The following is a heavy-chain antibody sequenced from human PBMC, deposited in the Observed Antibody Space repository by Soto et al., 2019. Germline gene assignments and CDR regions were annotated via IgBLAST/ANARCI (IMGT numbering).Heavy chain of an antibody. J-gene: IGHJ2*01. CDR2: SRNKANGYTT. D-gene: IGHD4-17*01. CDR3: TRAPFRAYGNKHHWSFDL. Sequence: EVQLVESGGDLVQPGGSLRLSCAASGFTFNDYYMDWIRQAPGKGLEWVGRSRNKANGYTTEYAASVKGRFTISRDDSKDSLDLQMNSLQIDDTAVYYCTRAPFRAYGNKHHWSFDLWGRGTPVCLL. V-gene: IGHV3-72*01. CDR1: GFTFNDYY.